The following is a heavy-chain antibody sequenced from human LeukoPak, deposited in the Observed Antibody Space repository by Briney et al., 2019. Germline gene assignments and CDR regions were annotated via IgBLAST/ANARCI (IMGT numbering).Heavy chain of an antibody. CDR1: GGSIRSSGYY. D-gene: IGHD4/OR15-4a*01. CDR3: ATATSYGGIDY. CDR2: SDYSGGT. V-gene: IGHV4-39*01. Sequence: PSETLSLTCTVSGGSIRSSGYYWAWIRQPPGKGLEWIGSSDYSGGTTYNPSLKSRVTISVDTSKNQFSLNLNSVTAADTAVYYCATATSYGGIDYWGQGTLVTVSS. J-gene: IGHJ4*02.